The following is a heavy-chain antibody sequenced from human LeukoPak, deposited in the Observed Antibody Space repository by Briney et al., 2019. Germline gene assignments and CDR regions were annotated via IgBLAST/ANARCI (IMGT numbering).Heavy chain of an antibody. Sequence: PGGSLILSCAASGFTFSSYAMHWVRQAPGKGLEWVAVISYDGSNKYYADSVKGRFTISRDNSKNTLYLQMNSLRAEDTAVYYCARGGGYSGYCFDYWGQGTLVTVSS. CDR2: ISYDGSNK. J-gene: IGHJ4*02. CDR1: GFTFSSYA. CDR3: ARGGGYSGYCFDY. D-gene: IGHD5-12*01. V-gene: IGHV3-30-3*01.